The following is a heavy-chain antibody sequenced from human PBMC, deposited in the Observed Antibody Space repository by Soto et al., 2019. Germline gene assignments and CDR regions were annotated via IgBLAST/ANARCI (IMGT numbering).Heavy chain of an antibody. D-gene: IGHD2-21*02. V-gene: IGHV1-18*01. J-gene: IGHJ6*02. CDR3: ASGPGEVVTAIHYYYYGMDV. CDR1: GYTFTSYG. CDR2: ISAYNGNT. Sequence: GASVKVSCKASGYTFTSYGISWVRQAPGQGLEWMGWISAYNGNTNYAQKLQGRVTITADESTSTAYMELSSLRSEDTAVYYCASGPGEVVTAIHYYYYGMDVWGQGTTVTVSS.